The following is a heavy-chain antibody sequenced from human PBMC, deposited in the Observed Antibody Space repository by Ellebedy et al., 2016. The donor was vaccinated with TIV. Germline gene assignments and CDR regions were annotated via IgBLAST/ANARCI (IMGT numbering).Heavy chain of an antibody. CDR1: GGSISSSSYY. J-gene: IGHJ5*02. V-gene: IGHV4-39*01. Sequence: MPGGSLRLSCTVSGGSISSSSYYWGWIRQPPGKGLEWIGSIYYSGSTYYNPSLKSRVTISVDTSKNQFSLKLSSVTAADTAVYYCARQSGSNWFDPWGQGTLVTVSS. D-gene: IGHD5-12*01. CDR3: ARQSGSNWFDP. CDR2: IYYSGST.